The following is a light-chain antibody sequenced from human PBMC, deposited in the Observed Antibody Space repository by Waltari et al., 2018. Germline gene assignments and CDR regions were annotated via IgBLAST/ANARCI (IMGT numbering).Light chain of an antibody. J-gene: IGKJ4*01. V-gene: IGKV1-12*01. CDR2: GAS. CDR3: QQAFVEVS. Sequence: DIQITQSPSSVFASVGDRVTITCRASQSIVNWLAWYQQRPGKAPKLLIYGASNLQGGVPSRFSGSGSGTDFTLTINNLQPEDFATYYCQQAFVEVSFAGGTRVEIK. CDR1: QSIVNW.